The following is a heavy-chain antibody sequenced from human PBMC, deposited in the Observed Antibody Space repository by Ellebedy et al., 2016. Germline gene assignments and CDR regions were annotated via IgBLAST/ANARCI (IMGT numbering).Heavy chain of an antibody. V-gene: IGHV3-13*04. D-gene: IGHD6-19*01. CDR3: VREGYSSVWYDWYFDL. CDR2: IGVGGDT. J-gene: IGHJ2*01. CDR1: GFAFSNSD. Sequence: GESLKISCAASGFAFSNSDMHWVRQATGKGLEWVSAIGVGGDTYYPDSVKGRFTISRENAKNSLYLQMNSLRAEDTAVYYCVREGYSSVWYDWYFDLWGRGTLVTVSS.